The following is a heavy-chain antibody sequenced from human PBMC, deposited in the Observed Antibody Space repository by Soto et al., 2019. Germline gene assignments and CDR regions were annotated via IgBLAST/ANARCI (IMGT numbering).Heavy chain of an antibody. CDR3: ARVSEYYYDSSGYSYYFDY. Sequence: QVQLQQWGAGLLKPSETLSLTCAVYGGSFSGYYWSWIRQPPGKGLEWIGEINHSGSTNYNPSLKSRSPRSADTSKNQFSLKLSSVTAADTAVYYCARVSEYYYDSSGYSYYFDYWGQGTLVTVSS. V-gene: IGHV4-34*01. CDR1: GGSFSGYY. CDR2: INHSGST. D-gene: IGHD3-22*01. J-gene: IGHJ4*02.